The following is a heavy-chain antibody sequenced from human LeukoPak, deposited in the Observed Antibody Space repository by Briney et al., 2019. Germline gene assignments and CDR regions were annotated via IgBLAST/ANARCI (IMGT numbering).Heavy chain of an antibody. CDR1: GFTFSSYA. D-gene: IGHD6-19*01. CDR3: ARGQWLVTGGYFDY. Sequence: GGSLRLSCAASGFTFSSYAMHWVRQAPGKGLEWVAVISYDGSNKYYADSVKGRFTISRDNSKNTLYLQMNSLRAEDTAVYYCARGQWLVTGGYFDYWGQGTLVTVSS. J-gene: IGHJ4*02. CDR2: ISYDGSNK. V-gene: IGHV3-30*04.